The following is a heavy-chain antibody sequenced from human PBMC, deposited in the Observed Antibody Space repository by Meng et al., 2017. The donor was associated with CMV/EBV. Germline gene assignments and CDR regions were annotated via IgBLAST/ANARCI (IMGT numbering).Heavy chain of an antibody. J-gene: IGHJ4*02. CDR3: ARDLGFVDTAMVSVY. Sequence: GESLKISCAASGFTFSTYAMHWVRLVPGKGLEWVAVISYDGSNKCYADSVKGRFTISRDNSKNTLYLQMNSLRAEDTAVYYCARDLGFVDTAMVSVYWGQGTLVTVSS. V-gene: IGHV3-30*04. CDR1: GFTFSTYA. D-gene: IGHD5-18*01. CDR2: ISYDGSNK.